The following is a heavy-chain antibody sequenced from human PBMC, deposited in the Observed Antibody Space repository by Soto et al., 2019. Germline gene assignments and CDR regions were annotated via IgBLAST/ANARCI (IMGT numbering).Heavy chain of an antibody. CDR3: ARKYCSGGSCYRKDYYYYMDV. CDR2: ISAYNGNT. CDR1: GYTFTSYG. V-gene: IGHV1-18*01. J-gene: IGHJ6*03. D-gene: IGHD2-15*01. Sequence: GASVKVSCKASGYTFTSYGISWVRQAPGQGLEWMGWISAYNGNTNYAQKLQGRVTMTTDTSTSTAYMELRSLRSDDTAVYYCARKYCSGGSCYRKDYYYYMDVWGKGTTVTVSS.